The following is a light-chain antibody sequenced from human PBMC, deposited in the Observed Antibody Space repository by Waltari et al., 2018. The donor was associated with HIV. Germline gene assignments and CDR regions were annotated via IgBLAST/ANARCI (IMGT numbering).Light chain of an antibody. Sequence: SYELTQPPSVSVSPGETASITCSGDELGSRYVSWYQQKPGQSPLLVIYQDTKRPSGIPERFSGANSGNTGTLTISGTQTMDEADYYCQAWGTSNVVFGGGTELTVL. V-gene: IGLV3-1*01. CDR3: QAWGTSNVV. CDR1: ELGSRY. CDR2: QDT. J-gene: IGLJ2*01.